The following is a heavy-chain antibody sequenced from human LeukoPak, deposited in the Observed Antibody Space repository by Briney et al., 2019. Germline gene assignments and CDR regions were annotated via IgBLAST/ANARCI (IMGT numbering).Heavy chain of an antibody. J-gene: IGHJ4*02. CDR1: GYIFIHYG. Sequence: ASVKVSCKASGYIFIHYGVSWVRQAPGQGLEWMGWINSNEGGSLYAENLHDRVILTTDTSTSTLYRELRTLRSDDTAVYYCARSGSGWSVDFWGQGTLVTVSS. CDR2: INSNEGGS. V-gene: IGHV1-18*01. CDR3: ARSGSGWSVDF. D-gene: IGHD6-19*01.